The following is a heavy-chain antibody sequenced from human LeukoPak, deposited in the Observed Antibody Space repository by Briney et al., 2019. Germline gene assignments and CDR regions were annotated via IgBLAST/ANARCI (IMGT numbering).Heavy chain of an antibody. D-gene: IGHD3-10*01. CDR1: GYTFTSYY. V-gene: IGHV1-46*01. CDR3: ARESTAGSGSYNWFDP. J-gene: IGHJ5*02. CDR2: INPSGGST. Sequence: ASVKVSCKASGYTFTSYYMHWVRQAPGQGLEWMGIINPSGGSTSYAQKFQGRVTMTRDTSTSTVYMELSSLRSGDTAVYYCARESTAGSGSYNWFDPWGQGTLVTVSS.